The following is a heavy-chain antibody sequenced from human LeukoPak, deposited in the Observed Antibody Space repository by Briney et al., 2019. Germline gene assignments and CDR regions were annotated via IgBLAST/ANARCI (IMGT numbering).Heavy chain of an antibody. J-gene: IGHJ6*02. CDR2: ISYDGSNK. CDR1: GFIFSSSA. CDR3: MSGSPSYYYGMDV. Sequence: GGSLRLSCAASGFIFSSSAIHWVRQAPGKGLEWVALISYDGSNKYYADSVKGRFTISRDNSKNTLFLQMNSLRAEDTAVYYCMSGSPSYYYGMDVWGQGATVTVSS. V-gene: IGHV3-30-3*01.